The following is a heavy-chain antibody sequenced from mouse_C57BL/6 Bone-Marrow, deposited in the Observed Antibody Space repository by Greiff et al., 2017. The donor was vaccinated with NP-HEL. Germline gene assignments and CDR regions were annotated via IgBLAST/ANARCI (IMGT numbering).Heavy chain of an antibody. D-gene: IGHD2-5*01. J-gene: IGHJ4*01. V-gene: IGHV5-17*01. Sequence: EVKVVESGGGLVKPGGSLKLSCAASGFTFSDYGMHWVRQAPEKGLEWVAYISSGSSTIYYADTVKGRFTISRGNAKNTLFLQMTSLRSEDTAMYYCARRSNYVGFYYAMDYWGQGTSVTVSS. CDR2: ISSGSSTI. CDR1: GFTFSDYG. CDR3: ARRSNYVGFYYAMDY.